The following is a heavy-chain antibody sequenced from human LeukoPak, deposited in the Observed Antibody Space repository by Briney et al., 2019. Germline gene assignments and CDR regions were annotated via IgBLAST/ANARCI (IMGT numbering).Heavy chain of an antibody. D-gene: IGHD3-22*01. CDR2: ISGFGFSK. Sequence: GGSLRLSCVTSGFTLSSYAIHWVRQAPGKGLEWVAVISGFGFSKYYADSVKGRFTISRDNSKNTLYLQMNSLRAEDTAVYYCAKDPPWGDYDSSGYYNSWGQGTLVTVSS. CDR3: AKDPPWGDYDSSGYYNS. CDR1: GFTLSSYA. J-gene: IGHJ4*02. V-gene: IGHV3-30-3*01.